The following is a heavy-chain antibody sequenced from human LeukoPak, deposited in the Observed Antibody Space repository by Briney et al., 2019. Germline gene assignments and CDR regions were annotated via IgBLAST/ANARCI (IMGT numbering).Heavy chain of an antibody. J-gene: IGHJ3*02. V-gene: IGHV5-51*01. CDR2: IYPGDSDS. CDR3: ARQGYCGGDCYSGAFDI. D-gene: IGHD2-21*02. Sequence: GESLKISCKDSGYRFTSYWIGWVRQMPGKGLEWMGIIYPGDSDSRYSPSFQGQVTISADKSISTAYLQWSSLKASDTAMYYCARQGYCGGDCYSGAFDIWGQGTMVTVSS. CDR1: GYRFTSYW.